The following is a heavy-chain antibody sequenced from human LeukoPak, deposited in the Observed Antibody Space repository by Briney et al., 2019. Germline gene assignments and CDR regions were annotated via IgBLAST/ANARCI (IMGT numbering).Heavy chain of an antibody. D-gene: IGHD3-22*01. J-gene: IGHJ4*02. Sequence: SETLSLTCAVYGGSFSGYHWSWIRQPPGKGLEWIGEINHSGSTNYNPSLKSRVTISVDTSKNQFSLKLSSVTAANTAVYYCARGVLLVVITNTFDYWGQGTLVTVSS. V-gene: IGHV4-34*01. CDR3: ARGVLLVVITNTFDY. CDR2: INHSGST. CDR1: GGSFSGYH.